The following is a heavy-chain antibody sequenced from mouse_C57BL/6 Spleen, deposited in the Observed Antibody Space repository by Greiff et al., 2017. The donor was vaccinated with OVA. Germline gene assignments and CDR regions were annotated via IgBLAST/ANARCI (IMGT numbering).Heavy chain of an antibody. Sequence: EVQLVESEGGLVQPGSSMKLSCTASGFTFSDYYMAWVRQVPEKGLEWVANINYDGSSTYYLDSLKSRFNISRDNAKNILYLQMSSLKSEDTATYYCAREGGSSYSDMEYWGKGTSVTVSS. V-gene: IGHV5-16*01. CDR3: AREGGSSYSDMEY. CDR2: INYDGSST. D-gene: IGHD1-1*01. CDR1: GFTFSDYY. J-gene: IGHJ4*01.